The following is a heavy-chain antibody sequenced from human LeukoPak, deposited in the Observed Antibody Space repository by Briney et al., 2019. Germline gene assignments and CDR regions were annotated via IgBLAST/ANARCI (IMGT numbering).Heavy chain of an antibody. J-gene: IGHJ4*02. D-gene: IGHD6-6*01. CDR2: IWYDGSNK. V-gene: IGHV3-33*08. CDR3: ARDPRLYSSSSSYYFDY. CDR1: GFTFSSYG. Sequence: GRSLRPSCAASGFTFSSYGMHWVRQAPGEGLEWVAVIWYDGSNKYYADSVKGRFTISRDNSKNTLYLQMNSLRAEDTAVYYCARDPRLYSSSSSYYFDYWGQGTLVTVSS.